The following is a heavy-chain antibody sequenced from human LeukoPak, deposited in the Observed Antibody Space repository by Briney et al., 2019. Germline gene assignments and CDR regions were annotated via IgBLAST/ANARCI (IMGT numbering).Heavy chain of an antibody. D-gene: IGHD3-16*01. CDR3: ARANQYDGTGHPHASDI. CDR2: ILDDGSLK. J-gene: IGHJ3*02. Sequence: GSLRLSCVASGFNFSFYCLHLVRQGPGKGLELGAVILDDGSLKYYSDSVKGRFIISRDNSKKMLYLQTNSLRAEDTALYFCARANQYDGTGHPHASDIWGQGTMVYVSS. CDR1: GFNFSFYC. V-gene: IGHV3-30*12.